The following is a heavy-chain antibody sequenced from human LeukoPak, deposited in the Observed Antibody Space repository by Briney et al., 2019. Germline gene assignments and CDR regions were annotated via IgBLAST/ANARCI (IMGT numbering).Heavy chain of an antibody. CDR2: INHSGST. CDR3: AREQLWSGYYFDY. Sequence: SETLSLTCAVYGGAFSGYYWSWIRQPPGKGLEWIGEINHSGSTNYNPSLKSRVTISVDTSKNQFSLKLSSVTAADTAVYYCAREQLWSGYYFDYWGQGTLVTVSS. V-gene: IGHV4-34*01. J-gene: IGHJ4*02. D-gene: IGHD5-18*01. CDR1: GGAFSGYY.